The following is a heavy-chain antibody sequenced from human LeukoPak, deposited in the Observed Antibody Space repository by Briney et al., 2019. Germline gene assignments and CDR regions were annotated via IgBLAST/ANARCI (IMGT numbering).Heavy chain of an antibody. CDR3: ARDDPGSGNDY. Sequence: SETLSLTCTVSGYSISSGYYWGWIRQPPGKGLEWIGSIYHSGSTYYTPSLKSRVTISVDTSKNQFSLKLSSVTAADTAVYYCARDDPGSGNDYWGQGTLVTVSS. CDR2: IYHSGST. V-gene: IGHV4-38-2*02. CDR1: GYSISSGYY. D-gene: IGHD3-3*01. J-gene: IGHJ4*02.